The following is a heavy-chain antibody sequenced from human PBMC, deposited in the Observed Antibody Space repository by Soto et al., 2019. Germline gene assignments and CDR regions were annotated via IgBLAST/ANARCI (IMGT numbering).Heavy chain of an antibody. CDR1: GGSISSYY. J-gene: IGHJ6*02. Sequence: SETLSLTCTVSGGSISSYYWSWILQPPWKGLEWIGYIYYSGSTNYNPSLKSRVTISVDTSKNQFSLKLSSVTAADTAVYYCARDEYYGSGSYHDYYYGMDVWGQGTTVT. CDR3: ARDEYYGSGSYHDYYYGMDV. CDR2: IYYSGST. V-gene: IGHV4-59*01. D-gene: IGHD3-10*01.